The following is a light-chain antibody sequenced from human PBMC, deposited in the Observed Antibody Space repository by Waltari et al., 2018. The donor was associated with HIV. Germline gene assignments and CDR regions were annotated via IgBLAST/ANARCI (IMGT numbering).Light chain of an antibody. Sequence: QSALTQPASVSGSPGQSVTIPCTARAIDSDDYSSLSLYQQHPGKAPQLLIYEGTLRLSGVSDRFSGSKSGNTASLTISRLQPEDEADYYCSSFTATDSVLFGGGTKLTVL. CDR2: EGT. CDR3: SSFTATDSVL. J-gene: IGLJ3*02. V-gene: IGLV2-14*01. CDR1: AIDSDDYSS.